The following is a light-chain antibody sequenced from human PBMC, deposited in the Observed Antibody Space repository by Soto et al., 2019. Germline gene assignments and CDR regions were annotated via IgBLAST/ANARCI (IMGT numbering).Light chain of an antibody. J-gene: IGKJ4*01. CDR1: QRGSSS. Sequence: EIVLTQAPATMSLSPGERATPSCRASQRGSSSLAWYQQKPGQAPRLLIYDASTRATGIPARFSGSRSGTDFNSPISSLEQEDFEVYCCQPRSNWPLTFGGGTNVEIK. CDR2: DAS. CDR3: QPRSNWPLT. V-gene: IGKV3-11*01.